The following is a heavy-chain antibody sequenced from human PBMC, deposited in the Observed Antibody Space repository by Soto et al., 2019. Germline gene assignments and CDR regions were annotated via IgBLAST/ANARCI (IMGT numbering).Heavy chain of an antibody. J-gene: IGHJ4*02. Sequence: GSLGLSCAASVFTFTSYTMNWVRQAPGKGLEWVSSISSSSDYIYYADSMKGRVTISRDNAKNSLFLDMNSLTGEDTAVYYCARARVYATGPLDFWGQGTLVTVSS. CDR1: VFTFTSYT. CDR2: ISSSSDYI. CDR3: ARARVYATGPLDF. D-gene: IGHD6-13*01. V-gene: IGHV3-21*06.